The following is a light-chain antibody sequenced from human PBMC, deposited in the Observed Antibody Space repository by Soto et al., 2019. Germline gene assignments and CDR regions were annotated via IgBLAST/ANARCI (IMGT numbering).Light chain of an antibody. CDR2: GAS. J-gene: IGKJ5*01. CDR1: QRVSSNY. Sequence: EIVLTQSPDTLSLSPGESATLSCRASQRVSSNYLAWYQHKPGRAPRLLIYGASNRATGIPDRFSGSGSGTDFTLTISRLEPEDFAVFYCQQYDDSITFGQGTRLEIE. CDR3: QQYDDSIT. V-gene: IGKV3-20*01.